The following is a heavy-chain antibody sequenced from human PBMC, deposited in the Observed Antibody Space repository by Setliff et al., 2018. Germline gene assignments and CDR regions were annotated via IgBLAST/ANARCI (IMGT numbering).Heavy chain of an antibody. D-gene: IGHD4-17*01. CDR3: SRDLQGSGDYVVDY. CDR1: GFTFRSYW. Sequence: GSLKISCAASGFTFRSYWMSWVRQAPGKGLEWAANIKKDGSIKYYLDSVRGRFTISRDNAENSLTLQMNSLRVEDTAVYYCSRDLQGSGDYVVDYWGQGTLVTVSS. CDR2: IKKDGSIK. J-gene: IGHJ4*02. V-gene: IGHV3-7*01.